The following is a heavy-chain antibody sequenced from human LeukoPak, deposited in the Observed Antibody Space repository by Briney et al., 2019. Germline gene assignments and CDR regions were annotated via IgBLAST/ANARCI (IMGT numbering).Heavy chain of an antibody. Sequence: SETLSLTCTVSGGSISSYYWSWIRQPAGKGLEWIGRIYTSGSTNYNPSLKSRVTMSVDTSKNQFSLKLSSVTAADTAVYYCARGFLEWSMYYFDYWGQGTLVTVSS. CDR1: GGSISSYY. V-gene: IGHV4-4*07. CDR3: ARGFLEWSMYYFDY. CDR2: IYTSGST. J-gene: IGHJ4*02. D-gene: IGHD3-3*01.